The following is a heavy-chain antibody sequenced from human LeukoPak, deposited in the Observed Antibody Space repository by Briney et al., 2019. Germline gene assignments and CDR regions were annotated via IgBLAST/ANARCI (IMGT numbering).Heavy chain of an antibody. CDR2: ISGSGDRT. Sequence: GGSLKLSCAASGFTFSNYAMNWVRQAPGKGLEWVSGISGSGDRTNYADSVKGRFTISRDNSKNTLYLQMNSLRAEDTAVYYCARDIVVVPAASPWFDPWGQGTLVTVSS. CDR3: ARDIVVVPAASPWFDP. D-gene: IGHD2-2*01. V-gene: IGHV3-23*01. J-gene: IGHJ5*02. CDR1: GFTFSNYA.